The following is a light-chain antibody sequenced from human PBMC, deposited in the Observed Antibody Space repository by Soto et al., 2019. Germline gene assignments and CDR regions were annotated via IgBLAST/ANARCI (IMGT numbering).Light chain of an antibody. J-gene: IGLJ1*01. V-gene: IGLV1-44*01. CDR2: SNH. CDR1: SSNIGSYT. Sequence: QSLLTQPPSASGTPGRAVTVGRSGSSSNIGSYTVNWYQQLPGTAPKLVIYSNHQRPSGVPDRFSGSKSGTSASLAISGLQSEDEADYYCAAWDDSLNGSVFGSGTKVTVL. CDR3: AAWDDSLNGSV.